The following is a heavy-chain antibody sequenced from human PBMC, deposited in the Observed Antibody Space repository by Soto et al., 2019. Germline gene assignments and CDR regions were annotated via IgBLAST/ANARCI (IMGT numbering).Heavy chain of an antibody. J-gene: IGHJ6*03. CDR1: GYTLTELS. Sequence: ASVKVSCKVSGYTLTELSMHWVRQATGKGLERMGGFDPEDGETIYAQKFQGRVTMTEDTSTDTAYMELSSLRSEDTAVYYCATSPSGYLNLEQFYYYYMDVWGKGTTVTVSS. CDR2: FDPEDGET. V-gene: IGHV1-24*01. CDR3: ATSPSGYLNLEQFYYYYMDV. D-gene: IGHD3-3*01.